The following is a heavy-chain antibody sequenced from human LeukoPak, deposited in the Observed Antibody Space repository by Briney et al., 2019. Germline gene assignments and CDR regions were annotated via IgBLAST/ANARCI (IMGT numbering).Heavy chain of an antibody. CDR1: GFTFRSHA. Sequence: GGSLRLCCVGSGFTFRSHAMSWVRQAPEKGLEFVSGIYENGGTTYYADSVKGRFSISRDNSKNTLYLQMDSLRGEDTAVYYCAKDFRIGYSAHFDYWGQGALVTVSS. CDR3: AKDFRIGYSAHFDY. J-gene: IGHJ4*02. V-gene: IGHV3-23*01. D-gene: IGHD2-21*01. CDR2: IYENGGTT.